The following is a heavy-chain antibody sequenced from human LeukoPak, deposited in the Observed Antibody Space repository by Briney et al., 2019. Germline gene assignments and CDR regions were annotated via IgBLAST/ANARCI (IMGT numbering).Heavy chain of an antibody. D-gene: IGHD1-26*01. J-gene: IGHJ3*02. CDR1: GFTFSDYY. V-gene: IGHV3-11*04. CDR2: ISSSGSTI. CDR3: ARLNRRELNDAFDI. Sequence: GGSLRLSCAASGFTFSDYYMSWIRQAPGKGLEWVSYISSSGSTIYCADSVKGRFTISRDNAKNSLYLQMNSLRAEDTAVYYCARLNRRELNDAFDIWGQGTMVTVSS.